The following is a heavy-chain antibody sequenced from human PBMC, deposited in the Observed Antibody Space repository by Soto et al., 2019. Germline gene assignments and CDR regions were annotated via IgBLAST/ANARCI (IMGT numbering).Heavy chain of an antibody. V-gene: IGHV2-5*02. Sequence: SGPTLVNPTQTLTLTCTFSGFSLSTSGVGVGWIRQPPGKALEWLALIYWDDDKRYSPSLKSRLTITKDTSKNQVVLTMTNMDPVDTATYYCAHSMMRDHDFWSGLNWLDPRGQGTLVTVSS. CDR3: AHSMMRDHDFWSGLNWLDP. CDR1: GFSLSTSGVG. D-gene: IGHD3-3*01. CDR2: IYWDDDK. J-gene: IGHJ5*02.